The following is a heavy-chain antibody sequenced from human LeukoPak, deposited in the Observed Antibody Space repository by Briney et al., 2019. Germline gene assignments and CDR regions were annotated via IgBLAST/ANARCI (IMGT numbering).Heavy chain of an antibody. V-gene: IGHV3-23*01. CDR2: ISGSGGST. D-gene: IGHD3-16*01. CDR1: GFTFDDYA. CDR3: AKDGGQSFRLGAFDI. Sequence: GGSLRLSCAASGFTFDDYAMSWVRQAPGKGLERVSAISGSGGSTYYADSVKGRFTISRDNSKNTLYLQMNSLRAEDTAVYYCAKDGGQSFRLGAFDIWGQGTMVTVSS. J-gene: IGHJ3*02.